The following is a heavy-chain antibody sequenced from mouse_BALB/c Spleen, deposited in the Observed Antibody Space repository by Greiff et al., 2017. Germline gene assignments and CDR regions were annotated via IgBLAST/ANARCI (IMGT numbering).Heavy chain of an antibody. CDR3: ASYYYGSGRYFDV. CDR1: GFNIKDTY. V-gene: IGHV14-3*02. J-gene: IGHJ1*01. CDR2: IDPANGNT. Sequence: VQLQQSGAELVKPGASVKLSCTASGFNIKDTYMHWVKQRPEQGLEWIGRIDPANGNTKYDPKFQGKATITADTSSNTAYLQLSSLTSEDTAVYYCASYYYGSGRYFDVWGAGTTVTVSA. D-gene: IGHD1-1*01.